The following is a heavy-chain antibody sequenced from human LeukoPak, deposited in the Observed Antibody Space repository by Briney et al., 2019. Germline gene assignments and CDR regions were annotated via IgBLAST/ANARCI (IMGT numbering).Heavy chain of an antibody. J-gene: IGHJ4*02. D-gene: IGHD3-22*01. CDR2: INSDGSST. CDR1: GFTFTNYW. V-gene: IGHV3-74*01. Sequence: GGSLRLFCATPGFTFTNYWMHWVRQAPGKGLVWVSRINSDGSSTSYADSVKGRFTISRGNAKNTLYLQMNSLRAEDTAVYYCAGGLSDYYYTVGNWGQGTLVTVSS. CDR3: AGGLSDYYYTVGN.